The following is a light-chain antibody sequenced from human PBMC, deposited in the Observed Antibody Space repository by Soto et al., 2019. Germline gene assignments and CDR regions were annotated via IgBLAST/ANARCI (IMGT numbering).Light chain of an antibody. Sequence: EVVLTQSPGTLSLSPGERATLSCRASQSLSSYLAWYQQKPGQAPRLLIYDASNRATGIPARFSGSGSGTDFTLTISSLEPEDFAVYYCQQRTNWPLFGGGTKVDIK. CDR2: DAS. CDR1: QSLSSY. CDR3: QQRTNWPL. V-gene: IGKV3-11*01. J-gene: IGKJ4*01.